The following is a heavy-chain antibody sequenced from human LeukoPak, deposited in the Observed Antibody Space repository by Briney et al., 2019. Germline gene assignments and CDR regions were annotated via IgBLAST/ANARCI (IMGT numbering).Heavy chain of an antibody. J-gene: IGHJ4*02. CDR3: ASVFY. V-gene: IGHV3-48*02. CDR1: GFPFSSYV. CDR2: ISSSSSTI. Sequence: GGSLRLSCAASGFPFSSYVMHWARQAPGKGLEWVSYISSSSSTIYYADSVKGRFTISRDNAKNSLYLQMNSLRDEDTAVYYCASVFYWGQGTLVTVSS.